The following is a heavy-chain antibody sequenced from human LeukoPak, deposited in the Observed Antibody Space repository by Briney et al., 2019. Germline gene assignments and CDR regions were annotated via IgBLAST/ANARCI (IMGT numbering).Heavy chain of an antibody. J-gene: IGHJ3*02. D-gene: IGHD3-9*01. V-gene: IGHV4-31*02. CDR2: IYYSGST. CDR3: ARAIARYSYAFDI. Sequence: IGYIYYSGSTYYNPSLKSRVTISVDTSKNQFSLKLSSVTAADTAVYYCARAIARYSYAFDIWGQGTMVTVSS.